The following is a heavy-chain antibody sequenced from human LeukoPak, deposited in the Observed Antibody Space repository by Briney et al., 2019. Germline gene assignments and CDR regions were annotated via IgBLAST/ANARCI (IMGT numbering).Heavy chain of an antibody. CDR3: ARDNRDLRAFDI. CDR2: ISAGNDI. V-gene: IGHV3-23*01. CDR1: GFSFNNYA. D-gene: IGHD1-14*01. Sequence: GGSLRLSCAASGFSFNNYAMVWVRQTPGKGLEWVSVISAGNDIVYADSVKGRFTISRDNSKNTLYLQMNSLRAEDTAVYYCARDNRDLRAFDIWGQGTMVTVSS. J-gene: IGHJ3*02.